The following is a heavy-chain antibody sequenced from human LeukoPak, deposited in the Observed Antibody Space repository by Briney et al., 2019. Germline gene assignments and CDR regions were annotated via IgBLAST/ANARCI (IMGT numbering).Heavy chain of an antibody. CDR3: ARSAVVAVAGTKDY. Sequence: ASVKVSCKASGYTFTSYGISWVRQAPGQGLEWMGWISAYNGNTNYAQELQGRVTMTTDTSTSTAYMELRSLRSDDTAVYYCARSAVVAVAGTKDYWGQGTLVTVSS. V-gene: IGHV1-18*01. J-gene: IGHJ4*02. CDR1: GYTFTSYG. CDR2: ISAYNGNT. D-gene: IGHD6-19*01.